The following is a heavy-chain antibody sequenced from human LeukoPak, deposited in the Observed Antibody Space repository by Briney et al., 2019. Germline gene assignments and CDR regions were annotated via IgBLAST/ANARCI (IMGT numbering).Heavy chain of an antibody. CDR3: ARASGGNSDWYFDL. CDR1: GGSISSYY. J-gene: IGHJ2*01. D-gene: IGHD4-23*01. Sequence: PSETLSLTCTVSGGSISSYYWSWIRQPPGKGLEWIGYIYYSGSTNYNPSLKSRVTISVDTSKNQFSLKLSSVTAADTAVYYCARASGGNSDWYFDLWGRGTLVTVSS. V-gene: IGHV4-59*08. CDR2: IYYSGST.